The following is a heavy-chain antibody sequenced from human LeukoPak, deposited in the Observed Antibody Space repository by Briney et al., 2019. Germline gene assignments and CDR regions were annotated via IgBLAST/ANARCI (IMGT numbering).Heavy chain of an antibody. CDR3: ARDRAPVNSESGGDYPFDL. D-gene: IGHD2-21*01. CDR1: GGSISSGSYY. J-gene: IGHJ2*01. V-gene: IGHV4-61*02. CDR2: IYTSGST. Sequence: PSETLSLTCTVSGGSISSGSYYWSWIRQPAGKGLEWIGRIYTSGSTNYNPSLKSRVTISVDTSKNQFSLKLSSVTAADTAVYYCARDRAPVNSESGGDYPFDLWGRGTLVTVSS.